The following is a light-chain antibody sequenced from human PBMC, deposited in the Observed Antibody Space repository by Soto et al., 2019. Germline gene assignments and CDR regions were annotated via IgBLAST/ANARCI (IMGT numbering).Light chain of an antibody. CDR3: QQYSTYPWT. V-gene: IGKV1-16*01. CDR2: GAS. CDR1: QGIKNY. J-gene: IGKJ1*01. Sequence: DLQMTQSPSTLSASVGDRVTITCRASQGIKNYLAWFQQIPGKAPKCLIYGASTLQTGVPSRFSGSGFGTDFTLTITSLQPEDFATYYCQQYSTYPWTFGPGTKVDIK.